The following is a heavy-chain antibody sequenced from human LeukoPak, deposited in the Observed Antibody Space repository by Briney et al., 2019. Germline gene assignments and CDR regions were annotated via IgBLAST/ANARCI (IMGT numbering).Heavy chain of an antibody. V-gene: IGHV3-23*01. Sequence: GGSLRLSCTASGFAFRTYAMTWVRQAPGKGLEWVSDISGGGSTYYADSVKGRFTISRDNSKNTLYLQMNSLRAEDTAVYYCAKEIQYYYDSSGYSDAFDIWGQGTMVTVSS. CDR2: ISGGGST. CDR1: GFAFRTYA. D-gene: IGHD3-22*01. J-gene: IGHJ3*02. CDR3: AKEIQYYYDSSGYSDAFDI.